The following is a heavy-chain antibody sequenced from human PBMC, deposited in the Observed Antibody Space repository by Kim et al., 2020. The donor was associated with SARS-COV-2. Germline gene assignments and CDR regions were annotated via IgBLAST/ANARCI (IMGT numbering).Heavy chain of an antibody. CDR2: INPNSGGT. CDR1: GYTFTGYY. Sequence: ASVKVSCKASGYTFTGYYMHWVRQAPGQGLEWMGWINPNSGGTNYAQKFQGRVTMTRDTSISTAYMELSRLRSDDTAVYYCARELRYFDWSTPAGFDPWGQGTLVTVSS. CDR3: ARELRYFDWSTPAGFDP. D-gene: IGHD3-9*01. J-gene: IGHJ5*02. V-gene: IGHV1-2*02.